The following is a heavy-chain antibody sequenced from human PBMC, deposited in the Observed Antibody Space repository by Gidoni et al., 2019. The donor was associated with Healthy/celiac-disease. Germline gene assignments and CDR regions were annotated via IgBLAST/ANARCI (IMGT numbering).Heavy chain of an antibody. J-gene: IGHJ3*02. Sequence: QVQLVQSGAEAKKPGASVKVSCKASGYTFTSYAMHWVRQAPGQRLEWMGWINAGNGNTKYSQKFQGRVTITRDTSASTAYMELSSLRSEDTAVYYCARAWAIFWTDAFDIWGQGTMVTVSS. V-gene: IGHV1-3*01. D-gene: IGHD3-9*01. CDR2: INAGNGNT. CDR3: ARAWAIFWTDAFDI. CDR1: GYTFTSYA.